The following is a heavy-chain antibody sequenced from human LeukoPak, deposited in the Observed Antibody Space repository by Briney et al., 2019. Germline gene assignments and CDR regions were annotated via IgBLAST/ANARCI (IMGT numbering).Heavy chain of an antibody. V-gene: IGHV3-30*18. CDR2: ISYDGSNK. CDR1: GFTFSSYG. J-gene: IGHJ4*02. D-gene: IGHD3-3*01. Sequence: GGSLRLSCAASGFTFSSYGMHWVRQAPGKGLEWVAVISYDGSNKYYADSVKGRFTISRDNSKNTLYLQMNSLRAEDTAVYYCAKDRGYDFWSGYLPTGPFDYWGQGTLVTVPS. CDR3: AKDRGYDFWSGYLPTGPFDY.